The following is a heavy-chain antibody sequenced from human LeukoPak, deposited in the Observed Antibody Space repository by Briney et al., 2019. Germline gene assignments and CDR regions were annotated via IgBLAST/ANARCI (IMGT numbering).Heavy chain of an antibody. CDR2: VDHTGST. CDR1: DDSITMYY. CDR3: ARGGQIGAAEVLFHYYYYYMDV. Sequence: SETLSLTCTVSDDSITMYYWTWIRQPPGKGLEWIGYVDHTGSTKFNPSLNGRVSISVDTSKNQFSLKLSSVTAADTAVYYCARGGQIGAAEVLFHYYYYYMDVWGKGTTVTVSS. V-gene: IGHV4-59*01. J-gene: IGHJ6*03. D-gene: IGHD6-13*01.